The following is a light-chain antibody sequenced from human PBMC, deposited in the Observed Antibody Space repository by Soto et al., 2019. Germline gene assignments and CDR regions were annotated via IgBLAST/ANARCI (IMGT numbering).Light chain of an antibody. J-gene: IGKJ5*01. CDR3: QQRSDWPPIT. Sequence: DTVLTQSPAALSLSPGETATLSCRASQSVRGHLAWYQHKPGQAPRLLIYDASYRATGVPLRFSGSGSGTDFTITISSLDSGDSATYYCQQRSDWPPITFGQGTRLEIK. V-gene: IGKV3-11*01. CDR2: DAS. CDR1: QSVRGH.